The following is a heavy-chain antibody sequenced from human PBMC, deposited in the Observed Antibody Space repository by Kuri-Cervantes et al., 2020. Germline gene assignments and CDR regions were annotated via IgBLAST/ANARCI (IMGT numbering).Heavy chain of an antibody. J-gene: IGHJ5*02. CDR1: GFTFSSYA. Sequence: GESLKISCAASGFTFSSYAMSWVRQAPGKGLEWVSVISGSGGNTYYAESVKGRFTISRDNSKNTLYLQMNSLRAEDTAVYYCAKDPDKLLWFRELLSGWFDPWGQGTLVTVSS. CDR3: AKDPDKLLWFRELLSGWFDP. D-gene: IGHD3-10*01. CDR2: ISGSGGNT. V-gene: IGHV3-23*01.